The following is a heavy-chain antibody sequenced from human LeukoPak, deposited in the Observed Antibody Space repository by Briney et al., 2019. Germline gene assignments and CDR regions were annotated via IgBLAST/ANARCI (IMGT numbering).Heavy chain of an antibody. CDR3: ARDRATSFLAWLPSPYGLDV. D-gene: IGHD3-3*01. CDR2: INPSGGTT. Sequence: ASVKVSCKASGYTFTSYYMHWVRQAPGQGLEWMGIINPSGGTTTYAQKFQGRVTMTRDTSTSTVYMELSSLRSEDTAVYYCARDRATSFLAWLPSPYGLDVWGQGTTVTVSS. V-gene: IGHV1-46*01. J-gene: IGHJ6*02. CDR1: GYTFTSYY.